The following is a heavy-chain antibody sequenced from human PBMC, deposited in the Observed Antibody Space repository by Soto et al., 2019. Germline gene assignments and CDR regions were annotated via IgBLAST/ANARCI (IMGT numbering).Heavy chain of an antibody. CDR1: GFTFSSYS. CDR2: ISSSSSYI. Sequence: GGSLRLSCAASGFTFSSYSMNWVLQAPGKGLEWVSSISSSSSYIYYADSVKGRFTISRDNAKNSLYLQMNSLRAEDTAEYYCARDSGNYGSGSYYKPFDPWGQGTLVTVSS. J-gene: IGHJ5*02. CDR3: ARDSGNYGSGSYYKPFDP. D-gene: IGHD3-10*01. V-gene: IGHV3-21*01.